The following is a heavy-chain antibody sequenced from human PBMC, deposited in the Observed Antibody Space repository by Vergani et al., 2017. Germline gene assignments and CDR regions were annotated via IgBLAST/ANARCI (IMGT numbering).Heavy chain of an antibody. V-gene: IGHV5-51*01. CDR2: VYPADSDT. CDR1: GYNFDIYW. D-gene: IGHD3-16*01. J-gene: IGHJ6*02. CDR3: ARHARYSDVTGNYVYYGMVV. Sequence: EMQLVQSGAEVRKPGESVKISCRTSGYNFDIYWIGWVRQMPGKGLEWMAIVYPADSDTRYSPSFKGQVTVSADKSTSTAFLEWSGLKVTETAIYYCARHARYSDVTGNYVYYGMVVSGQGTSVIVSS.